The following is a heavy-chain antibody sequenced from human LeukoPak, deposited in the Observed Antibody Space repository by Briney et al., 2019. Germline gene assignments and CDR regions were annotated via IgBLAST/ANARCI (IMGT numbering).Heavy chain of an antibody. CDR2: VSGNGVNT. CDR3: AKSPIVSYGMDV. V-gene: IGHV3-23*01. CDR1: GFTFRSSA. J-gene: IGHJ6*02. D-gene: IGHD3-16*02. Sequence: GGSLRLSCAASGFTFRSSAMSWVRQTPGKGLEWVSTVSGNGVNTYYADSVKGRFTISRDNSKNTLFLQMNSLRAEDTAVCYCAKSPIVSYGMDVWGQGTTVTVSS.